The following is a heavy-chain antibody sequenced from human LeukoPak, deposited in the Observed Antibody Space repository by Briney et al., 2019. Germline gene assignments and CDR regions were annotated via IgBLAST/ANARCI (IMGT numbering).Heavy chain of an antibody. CDR3: ARVEDFDY. J-gene: IGHJ4*02. V-gene: IGHV3-21*01. CDR1: GFTFSSYS. CDR2: ISSSGSYI. Sequence: PGGSLRLSCAASGFTFSSYSMNWVRQAPGKGLEWVASISSSGSYIYYADSAKGRFTISRDNAKNSLYLQMNSLRAGDTAVYYCARVEDFDYWGQGTLVTVSS.